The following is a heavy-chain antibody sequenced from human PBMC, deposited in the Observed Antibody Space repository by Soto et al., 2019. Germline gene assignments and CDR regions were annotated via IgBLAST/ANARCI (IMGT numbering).Heavy chain of an antibody. J-gene: IGHJ3*02. D-gene: IGHD1-26*01. CDR1: GDSVSSNSAA. Sequence: SQTLSLTCAISGDSVSSNSAAWNWIRQSPSRGLEWLGRTYYRSKWYNDYAVSVKSRITINPDTSKNQFSLQLNSVTPEDTAVYDCARDGPAGDSGSPLGAFDIWGQGTMVTVSS. V-gene: IGHV6-1*01. CDR2: TYYRSKWYN. CDR3: ARDGPAGDSGSPLGAFDI.